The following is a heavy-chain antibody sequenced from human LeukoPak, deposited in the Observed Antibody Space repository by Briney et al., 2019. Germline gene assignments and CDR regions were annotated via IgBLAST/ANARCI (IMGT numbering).Heavy chain of an antibody. V-gene: IGHV1-18*01. CDR3: ARGPTTVTTTDFDY. Sequence: GASVKVSCKASGYTFTSYGISLVRQAPGQGLEWMGWISAYNGNTNYAQKLQGRVTMTTDTSTSTAYMELRSLRSDDTAVYYCARGPTTVTTTDFDYWGQGTLVTVSS. CDR2: ISAYNGNT. J-gene: IGHJ4*02. CDR1: GYTFTSYG. D-gene: IGHD4-17*01.